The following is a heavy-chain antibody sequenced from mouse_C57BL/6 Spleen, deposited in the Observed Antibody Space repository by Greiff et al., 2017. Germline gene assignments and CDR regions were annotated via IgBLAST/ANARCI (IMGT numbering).Heavy chain of an antibody. CDR3: ARVLTGTAFDY. Sequence: EVHLVESGGGLVKPGGSLKLSCAASGFTFSSYAMSWVRQTPEKRLEWVATISDGGSYTYYPDNVKGRFTISRDNAKNNLYLQMSHLKSEDTAMYYCARVLTGTAFDYWGQGTTLTVSS. CDR1: GFTFSSYA. V-gene: IGHV5-4*01. CDR2: ISDGGSYT. J-gene: IGHJ2*01. D-gene: IGHD4-1*01.